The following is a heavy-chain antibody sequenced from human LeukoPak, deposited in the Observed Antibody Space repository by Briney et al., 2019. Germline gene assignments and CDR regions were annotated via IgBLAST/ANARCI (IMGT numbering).Heavy chain of an antibody. J-gene: IGHJ4*02. CDR1: GGSISSYY. Sequence: SETLSLTCTVSGGSISSYYWSWIRQPAGKGLEWIWRIYTSVSTNYNPSLKSRVTMTVGTPRNQFSLKLNSVTAADTAVYYCARDRHYYDSSGYFPAFAYWGQGTLVTVSS. V-gene: IGHV4-4*07. CDR2: IYTSVST. CDR3: ARDRHYYDSSGYFPAFAY. D-gene: IGHD3-22*01.